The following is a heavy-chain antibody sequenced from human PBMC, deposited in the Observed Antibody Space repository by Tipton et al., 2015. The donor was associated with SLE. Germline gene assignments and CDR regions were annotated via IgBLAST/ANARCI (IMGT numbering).Heavy chain of an antibody. CDR3: ARSGRIAAAADDAFDI. Sequence: LSLTCAVYGGSFSGYYWTWIRQPPGKGLEWIGEINHSGSTYYNPSLKSRVTISVDTSKNQFSLKLSSVTAADTAVYYCARSGRIAAAADDAFDIWGQGTMVTVSS. CDR1: GGSFSGYY. V-gene: IGHV4-34*01. CDR2: INHSGST. D-gene: IGHD6-13*01. J-gene: IGHJ3*02.